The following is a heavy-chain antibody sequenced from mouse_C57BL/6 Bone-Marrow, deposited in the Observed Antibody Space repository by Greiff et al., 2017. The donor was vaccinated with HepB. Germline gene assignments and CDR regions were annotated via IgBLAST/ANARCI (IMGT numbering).Heavy chain of an antibody. CDR1: GFTFSSYA. J-gene: IGHJ1*03. Sequence: EVQLVESGGGLVKPGGSLTLSCAASGFTFSSYAMSWVRQTPEKRLEWVATISDGGSYTYYPDNVKGRFTISRDNAKNNLYLQMSHLKSEDTAMYYCASTVVGYFDVGGTGTTVTVSS. CDR2: ISDGGSYT. D-gene: IGHD1-1*01. CDR3: ASTVVGYFDV. V-gene: IGHV5-4*01.